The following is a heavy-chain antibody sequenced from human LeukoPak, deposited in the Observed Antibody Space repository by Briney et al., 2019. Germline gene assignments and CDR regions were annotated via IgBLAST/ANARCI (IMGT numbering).Heavy chain of an antibody. Sequence: GGSLRLSCAASGFTFSSYSMNWVRQAPGKGLEWVSSISSSSSYIYYADSVKGRFTISRDNAKNSLYLQMNSLRAEDTAVYYCARAPVLRYFDWFHPDAFGIWGQGTMVTVSS. CDR3: ARAPVLRYFDWFHPDAFGI. D-gene: IGHD3-9*01. J-gene: IGHJ3*02. CDR2: ISSSSSYI. CDR1: GFTFSSYS. V-gene: IGHV3-21*01.